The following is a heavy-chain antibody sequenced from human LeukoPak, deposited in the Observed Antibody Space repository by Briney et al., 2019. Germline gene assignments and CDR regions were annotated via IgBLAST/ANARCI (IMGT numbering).Heavy chain of an antibody. CDR3: ARMILGGNPLFDY. CDR2: IDWDDDN. J-gene: IGHJ4*02. V-gene: IGHV2-70*11. Sequence: SGPTLVKPTQTLPLTCTFSGVSLSTSGMCVIWIRQPPGKALEWLSRIDWDDDNYYSTSLKTRLNISKDTSKNQVVLTMTNMDPVDTATYYCARMILGGNPLFDYWGQGTLVTVSS. CDR1: GVSLSTSGMC. D-gene: IGHD4-23*01.